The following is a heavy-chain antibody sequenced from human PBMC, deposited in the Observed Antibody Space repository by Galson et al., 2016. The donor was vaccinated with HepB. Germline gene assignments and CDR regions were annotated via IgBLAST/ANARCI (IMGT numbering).Heavy chain of an antibody. CDR3: AKAGFYDFWSGYFSYFDY. D-gene: IGHD3-3*01. Sequence: SLRLSCAASGFTFSSYVMTGVRQAPGKGLEWVSGISGSGGSAYSADSVKGRFTISRDNSKNTLYLQMSSLRAEDTAVYYCAKAGFYDFWSGYFSYFDYWGQGILVTVSS. J-gene: IGHJ4*02. V-gene: IGHV3-23*01. CDR2: ISGSGGSA. CDR1: GFTFSSYV.